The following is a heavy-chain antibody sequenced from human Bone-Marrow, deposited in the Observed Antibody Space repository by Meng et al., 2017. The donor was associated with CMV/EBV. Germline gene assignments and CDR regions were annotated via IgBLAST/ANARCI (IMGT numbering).Heavy chain of an antibody. D-gene: IGHD3-10*01. CDR1: GFTFSSYW. V-gene: IGHV3-7*01. CDR3: ARDPPQKLGGMDV. J-gene: IGHJ6*02. CDR2: IKQDGSEK. Sequence: GESLKISCAASGFTFSSYWMSWVRQAPGKGLEWVANIKQDGSEKYYVDSVKGRFTISRDNAKNSLYLQMNSLRAEDTAVYYCARDPPQKLGGMDVWGQGNTVNVSS.